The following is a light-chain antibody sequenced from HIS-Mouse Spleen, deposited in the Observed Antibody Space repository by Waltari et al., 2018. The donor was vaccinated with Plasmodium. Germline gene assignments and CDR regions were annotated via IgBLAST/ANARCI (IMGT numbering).Light chain of an antibody. J-gene: IGLJ1*01. CDR3: SSYTSSSTA. V-gene: IGLV2-14*03. Sequence: QSALTQPASVSGSPGQSITISCTGTSSDVGGYNYVSWYQQHPVKAPKLMIYDVSNRPSGVSNRFAGSKSGNTASLTSSGLQAEDEADYYCSSYTSSSTAFGTGTKVTVL. CDR2: DVS. CDR1: SSDVGGYNY.